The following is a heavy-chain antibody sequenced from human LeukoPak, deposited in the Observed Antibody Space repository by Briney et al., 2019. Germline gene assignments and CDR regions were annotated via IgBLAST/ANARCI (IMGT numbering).Heavy chain of an antibody. CDR2: IGTAGDT. V-gene: IGHV3-13*01. CDR1: GFTFSTYD. Sequence: GGSLRLSCAASGFTFSTYDMHWVRQATGKGPEWVSGIGTAGDTYYPDSVKGRFTISRENVKNSLYLQMNSLRAEDTAVYYCARDPVPGYYFYGMDVWGQGTMVTVSS. J-gene: IGHJ6*02. CDR3: ARDPVPGYYFYGMDV.